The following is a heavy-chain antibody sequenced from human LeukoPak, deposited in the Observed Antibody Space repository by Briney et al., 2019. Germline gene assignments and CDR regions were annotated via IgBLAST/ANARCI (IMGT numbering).Heavy chain of an antibody. CDR1: GGSFSGYY. CDR3: ARGCGYGPSPKY. Sequence: SETLSLTCAVYGGSFSGYYWSWIRQPPGKGLEWIGEINHSGSTNYNPSLKSRVTISVDTSKNQFSLKLSSVTAADTAVYYCARGCGYGPSPKYWGQGTLVTVSS. J-gene: IGHJ4*02. V-gene: IGHV4-34*01. CDR2: INHSGST. D-gene: IGHD5-18*01.